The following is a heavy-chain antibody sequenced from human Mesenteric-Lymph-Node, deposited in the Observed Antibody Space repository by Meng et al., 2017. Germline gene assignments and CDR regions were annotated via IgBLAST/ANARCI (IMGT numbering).Heavy chain of an antibody. Sequence: SLKISCAASGFTFDDYAMHWVRQAPGKGLEWVSGISWNSGSIGYADSVKGRFTISRDNAKNSLYLQMNSLRAEDTALYYCAAGYPNAFDIWGQGTMVTVSS. CDR2: ISWNSGSI. V-gene: IGHV3-9*01. J-gene: IGHJ3*02. D-gene: IGHD5-12*01. CDR1: GFTFDDYA. CDR3: AAGYPNAFDI.